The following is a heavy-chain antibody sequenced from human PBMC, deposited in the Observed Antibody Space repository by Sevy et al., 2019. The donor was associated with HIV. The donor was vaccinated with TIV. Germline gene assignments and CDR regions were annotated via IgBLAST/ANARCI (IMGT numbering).Heavy chain of an antibody. D-gene: IGHD5-12*01. CDR2: IYPGDPAP. Sequence: GESLKISCEGSGYSFTHYWIAWVRQIPGKGLEWMGIIYPGDPAPTYSPSFQGRVTISADKSINIAYLQWGRLRASDTAIYYFARCNGFEPYSYFALDVWGQGTTVTVSS. CDR1: GYSFTHYW. CDR3: ARCNGFEPYSYFALDV. J-gene: IGHJ6*02. V-gene: IGHV5-51*01.